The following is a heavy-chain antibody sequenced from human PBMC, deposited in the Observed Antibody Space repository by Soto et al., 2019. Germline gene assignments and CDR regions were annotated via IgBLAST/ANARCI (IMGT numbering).Heavy chain of an antibody. D-gene: IGHD2-2*01. CDR1: GYTFTGHY. CDR2: INPIGGDT. CDR3: ARVRRSPYAMDV. V-gene: IGHV1-2*02. Sequence: ASVKVSCKASGYTFTGHYIHWVRQAPGQGLEWMGWINPIGGDTEYAQKFQGRVTMTRDTSISTAYMDLRSLISDDTAVYYCARVRRSPYAMDVWGQGTTVTVSS. J-gene: IGHJ6*02.